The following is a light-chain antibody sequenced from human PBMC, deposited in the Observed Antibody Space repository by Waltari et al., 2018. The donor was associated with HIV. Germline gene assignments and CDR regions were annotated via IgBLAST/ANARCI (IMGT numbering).Light chain of an antibody. CDR2: GAS. J-gene: IGKJ2*01. CDR1: QSVNTN. Sequence: MLQSPAILPVSPGEGVTLPCRASQSVNTNVAWYQQRPGQAPRLLIYGASTRAAGFPARFSGGGSGTEFTLTISSLQSEDFALYFCHQYNNWPYTFGQGTKLDIK. CDR3: HQYNNWPYT. V-gene: IGKV3-15*01.